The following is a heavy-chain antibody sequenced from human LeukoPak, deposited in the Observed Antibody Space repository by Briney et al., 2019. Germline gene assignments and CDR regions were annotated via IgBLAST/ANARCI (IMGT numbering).Heavy chain of an antibody. CDR3: ARGFRYYDSSGYRARWFDP. D-gene: IGHD3-22*01. J-gene: IGHJ5*02. CDR1: GGSFSGYY. Sequence: PSETLSLTCAVYGGSFSGYYWSWIRQPPGKGLEWIGEINHSGSTNYNPSLKSRVTISVDTSKNQFSLKLSSVTAADTAVYYCARGFRYYDSSGYRARWFDPWGQGTLVTVSS. V-gene: IGHV4-34*01. CDR2: INHSGST.